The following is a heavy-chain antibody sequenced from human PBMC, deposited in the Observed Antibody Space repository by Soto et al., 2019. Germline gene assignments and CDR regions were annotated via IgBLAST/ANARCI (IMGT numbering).Heavy chain of an antibody. J-gene: IGHJ4*02. CDR1: GGTFSTYA. V-gene: IGHV1-69*12. Sequence: QVQLVQSGAEVKKPGSPVKVSCKASGGTFSTYAISWVRQAPGQGLEWMGGIIPIFGTANYAQKFQDRVTITADESTSPAYMELSSLRSEDTAVYYCATSRNSGYVYFNYWGQGTLVTVSS. D-gene: IGHD5-12*01. CDR2: IIPIFGTA. CDR3: ATSRNSGYVYFNY.